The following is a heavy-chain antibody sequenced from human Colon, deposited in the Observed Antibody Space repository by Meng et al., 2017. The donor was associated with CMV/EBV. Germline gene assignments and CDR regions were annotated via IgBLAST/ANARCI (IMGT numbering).Heavy chain of an antibody. Sequence: GGSLRLSCAASGFMFSRFWMTWLRQVPGKGLEWVAGVNWNGGSTHYADSVKGRFTVSRDNAKNSLYLQLNSLRGEDTAWYYCARAGWDSGNFYEWFDPWGQGTLVTVSS. CDR3: ARAGWDSGNFYEWFDP. CDR2: VNWNGGST. J-gene: IGHJ5*02. CDR1: GFMFSRFW. D-gene: IGHD1-26*01. V-gene: IGHV3-20*04.